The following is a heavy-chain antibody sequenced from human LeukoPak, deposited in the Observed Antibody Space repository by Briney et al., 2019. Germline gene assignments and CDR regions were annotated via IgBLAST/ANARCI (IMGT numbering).Heavy chain of an antibody. CDR2: IYSGGST. CDR1: GFTVSSNY. J-gene: IGHJ4*02. Sequence: GSLRLSCAASGFTVSSNYMSWVRQAPGKGLEWVSVIYSGGSTYYADSVKGRFTISRDNSKNTLYLQMNSLRAEDTAVYYCAKEEYSSSWSTDYWGQGTLVTVSS. V-gene: IGHV3-53*05. CDR3: AKEEYSSSWSTDY. D-gene: IGHD6-13*01.